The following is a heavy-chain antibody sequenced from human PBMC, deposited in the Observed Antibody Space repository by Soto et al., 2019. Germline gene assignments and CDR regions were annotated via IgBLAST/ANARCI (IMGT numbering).Heavy chain of an antibody. J-gene: IGHJ4*02. Sequence: ASVKVTCKASGYTFTSYYMHWVRQAPGQGLEWMGIINPSGGSTSYAQKFQGRVTMTRDTSTSTVYMELSSLRSEDTAVYYCARNANYYDSSGYRAVLGYWGQGTPVPGSS. CDR1: GYTFTSYY. CDR2: INPSGGST. D-gene: IGHD3-22*01. CDR3: ARNANYYDSSGYRAVLGY. V-gene: IGHV1-46*03.